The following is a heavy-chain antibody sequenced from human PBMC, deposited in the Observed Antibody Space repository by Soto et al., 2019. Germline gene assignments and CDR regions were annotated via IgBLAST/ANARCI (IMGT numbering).Heavy chain of an antibody. V-gene: IGHV4-34*01. J-gene: IGHJ1*01. Sequence: QVQLQQWGAGLLKPSETLSLTCAVYGGSFSGYYWSWIRQPPGKGLEWIVEINHSGSTNYNPSLKSRVTISVDTYKNQFSLKLSSVTAADTAVYYCARGPRKVVVVAATPVYFQDWGQGTLVTVSS. CDR1: GGSFSGYY. CDR2: INHSGST. D-gene: IGHD2-15*01. CDR3: ARGPRKVVVVAATPVYFQD.